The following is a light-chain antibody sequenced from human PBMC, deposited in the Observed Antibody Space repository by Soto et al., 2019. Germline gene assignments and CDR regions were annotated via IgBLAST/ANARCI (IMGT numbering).Light chain of an antibody. CDR2: EVS. J-gene: IGLJ1*01. Sequence: QSVLTQPPSASGSPGQSVTISCTGTSSHVGGYNYVSWYQQHPGKAPKVIIYEVSKRPSEVPDRLSGSKSGSTASLSVSGLQAEDEADYYCSSYAVTNIFVFGTGTKVTVL. CDR3: SSYAVTNIFV. V-gene: IGLV2-8*01. CDR1: SSHVGGYNY.